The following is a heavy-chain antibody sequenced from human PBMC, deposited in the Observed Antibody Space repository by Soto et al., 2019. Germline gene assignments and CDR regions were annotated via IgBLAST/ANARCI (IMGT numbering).Heavy chain of an antibody. V-gene: IGHV3-7*03. CDR2: IKEDGSET. CDR1: GFTFSTHW. CDR3: AKNIGWHQYDY. Sequence: GALRLSCATSGFTFSTHWMDWVRQAPGKGLEWVANIKEDGSETYYVDSVKGRFTVSRDNAKNSLYLQMRSLRAEDTAVYYCAKNIGWHQYDYWGQGALVTVSS. D-gene: IGHD5-12*01. J-gene: IGHJ4*02.